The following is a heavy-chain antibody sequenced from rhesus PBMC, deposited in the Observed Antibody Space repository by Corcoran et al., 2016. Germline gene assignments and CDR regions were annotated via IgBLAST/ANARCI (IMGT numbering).Heavy chain of an antibody. D-gene: IGHD4-17*01. CDR3: ARGGRNPYFDD. Sequence: QVQLQESGPGLVKPSETLSLTCAVSGGSVSSSSWSWIRQAPGKGLEWIGYICVSGSSNNYNPSHKSRVTLSVDTPKNQLSLKLSAVTTADTAVYYCARGGRNPYFDDWGQGVLVTVSS. V-gene: IGHV4S11*01. J-gene: IGHJ4*01. CDR2: ICVSGSSN. CDR1: GGSVSSSS.